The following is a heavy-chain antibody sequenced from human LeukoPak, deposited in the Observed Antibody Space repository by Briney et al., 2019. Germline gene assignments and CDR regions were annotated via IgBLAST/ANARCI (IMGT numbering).Heavy chain of an antibody. Sequence: SETLSLTCTVSGGSISSYYWSWIRQPAGKGLEWIGRIYTSGSTNYNPSLKSRVTMSVDTSKNQFSLKLSSVTAADTAVYYCARAPSSYGSPYMAVWGRGPTVTVSS. D-gene: IGHD1-26*01. CDR1: GGSISSYY. CDR2: IYTSGST. J-gene: IGHJ6*03. CDR3: ARAPSSYGSPYMAV. V-gene: IGHV4-4*07.